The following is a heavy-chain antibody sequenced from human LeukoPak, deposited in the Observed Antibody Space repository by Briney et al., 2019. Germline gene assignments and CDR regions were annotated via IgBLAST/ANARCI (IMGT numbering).Heavy chain of an antibody. CDR2: IIPILGIA. Sequence: ASVKVSCKASGGTFSSYAISWVRQAPGQGLEWMGRIIPILGIANYAQKFQGRVTITADKSTSTACMELSSLRSEDTAVYYCARIFRGEYYFDYWGQGTLVTVSS. D-gene: IGHD3-16*01. J-gene: IGHJ4*02. CDR3: ARIFRGEYYFDY. CDR1: GGTFSSYA. V-gene: IGHV1-69*04.